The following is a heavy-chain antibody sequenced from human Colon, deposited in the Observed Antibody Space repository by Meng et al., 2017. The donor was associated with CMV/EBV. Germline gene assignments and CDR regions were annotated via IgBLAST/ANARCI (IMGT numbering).Heavy chain of an antibody. CDR2: VRSKVHGWTT. Sequence: GGSLRLSCETSGFTFGDYGLSWVRQAPGKGLEWVGVVRSKVHGWTTSYAASVKGRFTISRDDSKSIAYLQMNTLRGEDTAVYYCLRDYGGSWGQGTLVTVSS. CDR3: LRDYGGS. CDR1: GFTFGDYG. V-gene: IGHV3-49*04. D-gene: IGHD3-3*01. J-gene: IGHJ4*02.